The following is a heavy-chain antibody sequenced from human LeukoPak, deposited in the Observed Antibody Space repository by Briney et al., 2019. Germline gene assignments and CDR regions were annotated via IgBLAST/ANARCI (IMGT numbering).Heavy chain of an antibody. CDR3: AKDRYGDPRYSGSYWFDY. J-gene: IGHJ4*02. Sequence: GGSLRLSCVASGFTFSNAWMGWVRQAPGKGLEWVGRIKSKTDGGTTDYAAPVKGRFSISRDDSKNTLYLQMNSLRAEDTAVYYCAKDRYGDPRYSGSYWFDYWGQGTLVTVSS. CDR1: GFTFSNAW. CDR2: IKSKTDGGTT. D-gene: IGHD1-26*01. V-gene: IGHV3-15*01.